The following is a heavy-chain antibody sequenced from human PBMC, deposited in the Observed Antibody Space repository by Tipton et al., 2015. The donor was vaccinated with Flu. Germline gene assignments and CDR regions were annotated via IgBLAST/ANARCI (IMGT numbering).Heavy chain of an antibody. CDR3: ARDSGAYPLGFDP. CDR2: TYTNGDT. CDR1: GITMRSGIQS. J-gene: IGHJ5*01. Sequence: LRFSCSVSGITMRSGIQSWSWIRQSAGKGLEWIGLTYTNGDTTYNPSLKSRVTISIDTSKNQLSLTLTSVTAADTAVYYCARDSGAYPLGFDPWGRGTLVTVSS. D-gene: IGHD2-15*01. V-gene: IGHV4-61*02.